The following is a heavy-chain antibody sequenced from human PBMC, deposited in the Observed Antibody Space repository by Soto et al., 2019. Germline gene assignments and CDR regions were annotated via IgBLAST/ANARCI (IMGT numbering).Heavy chain of an antibody. Sequence: GGSLRLSCAASGFTFSSYGMHWVRQAPGKGLEWVAVIWYDGSNKYYADSVKGRFTISRDNSKNTLYLQMNSLRAEDTAVYYCARERQRGVIMIYGMDVWGQGTTVTVSS. CDR1: GFTFSSYG. V-gene: IGHV3-33*01. J-gene: IGHJ6*02. CDR2: IWYDGSNK. D-gene: IGHD3-10*01. CDR3: ARERQRGVIMIYGMDV.